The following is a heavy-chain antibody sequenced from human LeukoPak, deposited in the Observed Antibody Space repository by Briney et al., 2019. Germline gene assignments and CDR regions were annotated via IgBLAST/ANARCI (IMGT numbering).Heavy chain of an antibody. Sequence: TGGSLRLSCAASGVTFSRHWMHWVRQAPGKGLVWVSRVDSDGRITTYADSVKGRFTISRDNAKNTLYLQMNTLRDEDTTVYYCPRVSQWNPPDYWGQGTLVTVSS. V-gene: IGHV3-74*01. J-gene: IGHJ4*02. CDR3: PRVSQWNPPDY. CDR1: GVTFSRHW. CDR2: VDSDGRIT. D-gene: IGHD1-1*01.